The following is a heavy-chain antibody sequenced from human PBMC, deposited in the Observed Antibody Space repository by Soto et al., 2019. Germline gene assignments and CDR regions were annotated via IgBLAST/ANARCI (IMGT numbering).Heavy chain of an antibody. V-gene: IGHV4-4*07. D-gene: IGHD1-7*01. J-gene: IGHJ3*02. CDR2: IYTSGSS. Sequence: SETLSLTCTVSGGSISTYYWSWIRQPAGKGLEWIGRIYTSGSSNYKPSLKSRLTISVDTSKNQFSLKLSSGTAADTAVYYCARVGKLELQGGAFDIWGQGTMVTVSS. CDR3: ARVGKLELQGGAFDI. CDR1: GGSISTYY.